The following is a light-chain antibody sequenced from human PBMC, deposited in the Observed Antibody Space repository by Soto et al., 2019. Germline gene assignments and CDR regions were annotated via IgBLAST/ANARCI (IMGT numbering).Light chain of an antibody. J-gene: IGKJ1*01. CDR3: QQYYTTPSWT. Sequence: DIVMTQSPDSLAVSLGERATINCKSSQSVLYSANNHNYLAWYQQKPGQPPKVMIYWASARESGVPDRFSASASGTDFTLTISSLQAEDVAVYYCQQYYTTPSWTFGQGTKVEIK. V-gene: IGKV4-1*01. CDR2: WAS. CDR1: QSVLYSANNHNY.